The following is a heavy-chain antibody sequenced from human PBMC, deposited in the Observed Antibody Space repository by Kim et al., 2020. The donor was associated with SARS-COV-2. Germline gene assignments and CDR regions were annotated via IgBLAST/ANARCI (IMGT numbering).Heavy chain of an antibody. CDR3: ARGYNYYDTSGYYY. D-gene: IGHD3-22*01. V-gene: IGHV3-11*01. J-gene: IGHJ4*02. Sequence: ADSGKGRFTISKDNAKSSLFLQMNSLRAEDTAVYYCARGYNYYDTSGYYYWGQGTLVTVSS.